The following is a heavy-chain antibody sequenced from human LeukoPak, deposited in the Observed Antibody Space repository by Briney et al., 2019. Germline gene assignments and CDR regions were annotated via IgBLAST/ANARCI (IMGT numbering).Heavy chain of an antibody. D-gene: IGHD3-9*01. CDR2: ISAYNGNT. CDR3: ARDFGYYDILTGYLIPPNPIDY. J-gene: IGHJ4*02. V-gene: IGHV1-18*01. Sequence: ASVKLSCKASGSTFTSYGISWVRQAPGQGLGWMGWISAYNGNTNNAQKLQGRVTMTTDTSTSTAYMELRSLRSDATAVDYCARDFGYYDILTGYLIPPNPIDYWGQGTLVTVSS. CDR1: GSTFTSYG.